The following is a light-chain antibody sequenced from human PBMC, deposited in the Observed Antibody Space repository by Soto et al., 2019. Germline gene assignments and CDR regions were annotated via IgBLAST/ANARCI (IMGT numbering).Light chain of an antibody. CDR2: DAA. Sequence: EIGLTQSPATLSLSPGERATLSCRASQSVSSSLAWYQQKPGQAPRLLIFDAAKRASDIPARFSGSGSGTDFTLNISSLDPEDFAVYFCQQRTGWPPTLTFGGGTRV. J-gene: IGKJ4*01. CDR1: QSVSSS. V-gene: IGKV3-11*01. CDR3: QQRTGWPPTLT.